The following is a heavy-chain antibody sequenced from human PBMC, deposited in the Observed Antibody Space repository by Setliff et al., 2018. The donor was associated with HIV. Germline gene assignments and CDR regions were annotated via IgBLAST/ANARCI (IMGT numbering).Heavy chain of an antibody. D-gene: IGHD3-22*01. CDR2: LRTGNGDT. CDR3: KADSSGYP. V-gene: IGHV1-3*04. CDR1: GYTFTNYY. J-gene: IGHJ5*02. Sequence: ASVKVSCKASGYTFTNYYMHWVRQAPGQRPEWMGWLRTGNGDTSYSESLQGRVTFTSDTSANTLYLQMNSLKTEDTAVYYCKADSSGYPWGQGTLVTVSS.